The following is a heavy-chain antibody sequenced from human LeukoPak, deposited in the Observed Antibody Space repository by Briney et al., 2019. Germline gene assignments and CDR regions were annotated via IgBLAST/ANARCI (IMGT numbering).Heavy chain of an antibody. D-gene: IGHD2-2*01. CDR3: ARGDVTAAPNYYYYYGMDV. CDR1: GYTFTSYG. V-gene: IGHV1-18*01. CDR2: ISAYNGNT. J-gene: IGHJ6*02. Sequence: GASVKVSCKASGYTFTSYGISWVRQAPGQGLEWMGWISAYNGNTNYAQKFQGRVTMTRNTSISTAYMELSSLRSGDTAVYYCARGDVTAAPNYYYYYGMDVWGQGTTVTVSS.